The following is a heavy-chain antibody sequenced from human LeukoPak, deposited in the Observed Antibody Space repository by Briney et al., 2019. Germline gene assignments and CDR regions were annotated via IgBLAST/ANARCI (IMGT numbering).Heavy chain of an antibody. J-gene: IGHJ6*03. CDR1: GFTYNDYW. D-gene: IGHD6-19*01. CDR2: TSADGIFS. CDR3: AKGGEWLVASAYYYYYMDV. V-gene: IGHV3-74*01. Sequence: PGGSLRLSCAASGFTYNDYWIHWVRQAPGKGLVWVSRTSADGIFSGYADFVKGRFTISRDNSKNTLYLQMNSLRAEDTAVYYCAKGGEWLVASAYYYYYMDVWGKGTTVTISS.